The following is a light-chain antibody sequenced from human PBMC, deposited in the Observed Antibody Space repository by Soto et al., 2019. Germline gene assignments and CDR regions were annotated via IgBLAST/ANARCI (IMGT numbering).Light chain of an antibody. CDR3: HQSYHTPT. J-gene: IGKJ5*01. V-gene: IGKV1-39*01. CDR2: AAS. CDR1: QSIATY. Sequence: DIQMTQSPSSLSAFVGDRVSITCRASQSIATYVNWYQQKPGEAPKLLIYAASTLQSGAPSRFSGSGSGTGFTLTITNLQPEDLGTDYCHQSYHTPTFGQGTRVEIK.